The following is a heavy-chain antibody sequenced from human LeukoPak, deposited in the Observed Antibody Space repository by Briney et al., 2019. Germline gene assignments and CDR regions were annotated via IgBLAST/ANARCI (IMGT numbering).Heavy chain of an antibody. CDR2: IYYSGST. CDR1: GGSISSYY. CDR3: ARGRYSSSWYAVGFDP. Sequence: SETLSLTCTVSGGSISSYYWSWLRQPPGKGLEWIGYIYYSGSTNYNPSLKSRVTISVDTSKNQFSLKLSSVTAADTAVYYCARGRYSSSWYAVGFDPWGQGTLVTVFS. J-gene: IGHJ5*02. D-gene: IGHD6-13*01. V-gene: IGHV4-59*01.